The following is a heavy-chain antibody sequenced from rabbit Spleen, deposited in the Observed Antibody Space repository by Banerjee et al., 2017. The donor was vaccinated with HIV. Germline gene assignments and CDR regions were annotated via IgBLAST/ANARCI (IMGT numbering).Heavy chain of an antibody. V-gene: IGHV1S45*01. CDR1: GFPFSEKAV. Sequence: QEQLVESGGGLVKPGASLTLACEASGFPFSEKAVMCWVRQAPGKGLTWIACIYSSSGGATYFASWVNGRFTISSHNAQNTLYLQLNSLTAADTATYFCARDPAYASSTGYNIPNLWGPGTLVTVS. CDR2: IYSSSGGAT. J-gene: IGHJ4*01. D-gene: IGHD1-1*01. CDR3: ARDPAYASSTGYNIPNL.